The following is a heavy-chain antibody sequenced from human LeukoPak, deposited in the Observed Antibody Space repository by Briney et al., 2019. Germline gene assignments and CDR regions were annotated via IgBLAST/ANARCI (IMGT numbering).Heavy chain of an antibody. CDR1: GGTFSSYT. CDR3: ARDGGGGAAHFDY. CDR2: IIPILGIA. V-gene: IGHV1-69*04. D-gene: IGHD1-26*01. Sequence: SVKVSCKASGGTFSSYTISWVRQAPGQGLEWMGRIIPILGIANYAQKFQGRVTITADRSTSTAYMELSSLRSEDTAAYYCARDGGGGAAHFDYWGQGTLVTVSS. J-gene: IGHJ4*02.